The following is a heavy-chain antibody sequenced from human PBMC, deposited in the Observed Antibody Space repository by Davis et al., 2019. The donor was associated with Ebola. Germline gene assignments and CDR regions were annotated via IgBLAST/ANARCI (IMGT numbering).Heavy chain of an antibody. J-gene: IGHJ6*04. CDR1: ASPVSSGAFH. V-gene: IGHV4-61*08. Sequence: MPSETLSLTCAVSASPVSSGAFHWSCIRQHPGKEVEWVGYIYHCGSTYYNTSLKSRVTISVDTSKNQFSLKLISVTAADTAVYYCARGEIVVVSAASIHLLRYHAMDVWGKGTTVTVSS. CDR3: ARGEIVVVSAASIHLLRYHAMDV. D-gene: IGHD2-2*01. CDR2: IYHCGST.